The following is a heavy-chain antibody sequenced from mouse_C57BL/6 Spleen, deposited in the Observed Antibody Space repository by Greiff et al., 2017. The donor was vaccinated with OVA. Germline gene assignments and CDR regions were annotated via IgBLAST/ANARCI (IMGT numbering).Heavy chain of an antibody. CDR1: GFTFTDYY. CDR3: ARYRELAYAMDY. V-gene: IGHV7-3*01. D-gene: IGHD4-1*01. J-gene: IGHJ4*01. Sequence: EVQVVESGGGLVQPGGSLSLSCAASGFTFTDYYMSWVRQPPGKALEWLGFIRNKANGYTTEYSASVKGRFTISRDNSQSILYLQMNALRAEDSATYYCARYRELAYAMDYWGQGTSVTVSS. CDR2: IRNKANGYTT.